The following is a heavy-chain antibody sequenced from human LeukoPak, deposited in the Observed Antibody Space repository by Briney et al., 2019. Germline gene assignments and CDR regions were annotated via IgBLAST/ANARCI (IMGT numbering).Heavy chain of an antibody. V-gene: IGHV3-7*01. CDR1: GFTFSNYW. Sequence: PGGSLRLSCAASGFTFSNYWMSWARQAPGKGLEWVASIRPDGSDDYYMDSFKGRFTISRDNAANSLYLQMSSLRAEDTAVYNCARLMGGVTTYVYWGQGALVTVSS. D-gene: IGHD4-11*01. CDR3: ARLMGGVTTYVY. J-gene: IGHJ4*02. CDR2: IRPDGSDD.